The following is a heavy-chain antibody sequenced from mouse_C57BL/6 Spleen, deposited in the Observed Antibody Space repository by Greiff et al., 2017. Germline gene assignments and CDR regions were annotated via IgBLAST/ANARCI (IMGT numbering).Heavy chain of an antibody. J-gene: IGHJ2*01. D-gene: IGHD1-1*01. V-gene: IGHV1-50*01. CDR3: ARRPYYGSLYYFDY. CDR1: GYTFTSYW. CDR2: IDPSDSYT. Sequence: QVQLQQPGAELVKPGASVKLSCKASGYTFTSYWMQWVKQRPGQGLEWIGEIDPSDSYTNYNQKFKGKATLTVDTSSSTSYMQLSSLTSEDSAVYYCARRPYYGSLYYFDYWGQGTTLTVSS.